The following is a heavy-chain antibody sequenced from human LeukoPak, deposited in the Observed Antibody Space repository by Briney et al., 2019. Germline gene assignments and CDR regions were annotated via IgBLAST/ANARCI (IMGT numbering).Heavy chain of an antibody. V-gene: IGHV3-30*02. CDR2: IRYDGSKK. CDR1: GFSFSSYG. CDR3: GKELERHFDFDY. Sequence: GGSLRLSCAASGFSFSSYGMHWVRQAPGKGLEWVAVIRYDGSKKYYADSVKGRFTISRDNSKNTLYLQMNSLRAEDTAVYYCGKELERHFDFDYWGQGTLVTVSS. J-gene: IGHJ4*02. D-gene: IGHD1-1*01.